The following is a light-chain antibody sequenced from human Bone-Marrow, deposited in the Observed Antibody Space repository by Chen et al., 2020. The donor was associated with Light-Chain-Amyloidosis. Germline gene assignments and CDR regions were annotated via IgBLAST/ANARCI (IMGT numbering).Light chain of an antibody. V-gene: IGLV3-21*02. CDR3: QVWDRSSDRPV. J-gene: IGLJ3*02. CDR1: NIGSTS. CDR2: DDS. Sequence: SYVLTQSSSVSVAPGQTATIACGGNNIGSTSVHWYQQTPGQAPLLVVYDDSDRPSGIPERLSGSNSGNTATLTISRVEAGEDADYYCQVWDRSSDRPVFGGGTKLTVL.